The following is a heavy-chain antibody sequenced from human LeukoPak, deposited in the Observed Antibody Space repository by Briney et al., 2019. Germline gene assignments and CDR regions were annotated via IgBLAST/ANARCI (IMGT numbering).Heavy chain of an antibody. D-gene: IGHD2-2*01. CDR1: GFTFDDYA. CDR3: AKDMRGDIVVPTFDY. CDR2: ISGDGGST. V-gene: IGHV3-43*02. J-gene: IGHJ4*02. Sequence: GGSLRLSCAASGFTFDDYAMHWVRQAPGKGLEWDSLISGDGGSTYYADSVKGRFTISRDNSKNSLYLQMNSLRTEDTALYYCAKDMRGDIVVPTFDYWGQGTLVTVSS.